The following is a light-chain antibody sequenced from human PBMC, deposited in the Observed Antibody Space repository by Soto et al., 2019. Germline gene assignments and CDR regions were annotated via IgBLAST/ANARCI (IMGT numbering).Light chain of an antibody. J-gene: IGKJ1*01. V-gene: IGKV1-5*01. CDR1: QAIGSW. Sequence: DIQMTQSPSTLSAYVGDRVTISCRASQAIGSWLAWYQQHPGKAPKLLIFDASTLESGVPSRFSGSGSGTRFTLTISSLQPDDFATYYCQQYQTYSWAFGQGTKVEIK. CDR2: DAS. CDR3: QQYQTYSWA.